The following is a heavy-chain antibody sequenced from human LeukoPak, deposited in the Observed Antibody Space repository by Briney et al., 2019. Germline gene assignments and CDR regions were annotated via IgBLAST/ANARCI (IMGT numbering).Heavy chain of an antibody. CDR2: IYSGGST. CDR3: ARAEVIAIFDF. V-gene: IGHV3-66*02. Sequence: GGSLRLSCAASGFTVSSNYMNWVRQAPGKGLEWVSVIYSGGSTYYADSVKGRFTISRDNSKNTVCLQMNSLRGEDTAVYYCARAEVIAIFDFWGQGAPVTVSS. D-gene: IGHD2-21*01. J-gene: IGHJ4*02. CDR1: GFTVSSNY.